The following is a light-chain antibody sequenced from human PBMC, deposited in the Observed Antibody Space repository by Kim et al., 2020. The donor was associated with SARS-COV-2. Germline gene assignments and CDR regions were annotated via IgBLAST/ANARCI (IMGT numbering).Light chain of an antibody. V-gene: IGLV3-19*01. CDR1: SLRSCY. Sequence: ALGQTVRITCQGDSLRSCYGSWYQQKPGQAPVLVIYGKNNRPSGIPDRFSGSSSGNTASLTITGAQAQDEADYYCNSRDSSGNHVVFGGGTQLTVL. CDR3: NSRDSSGNHVV. J-gene: IGLJ2*01. CDR2: GKN.